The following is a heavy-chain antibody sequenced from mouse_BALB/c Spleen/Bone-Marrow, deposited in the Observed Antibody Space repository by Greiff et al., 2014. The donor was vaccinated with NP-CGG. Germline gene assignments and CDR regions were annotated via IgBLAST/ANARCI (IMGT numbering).Heavy chain of an antibody. V-gene: IGHV1-52*01. J-gene: IGHJ2*01. CDR3: ARDSMVLNYFDY. CDR1: GYTVTSYW. D-gene: IGHD1-1*02. Sequence: QVQLQQPGAELVRPGASVKLSCKASGYTVTSYWMNWVKQRPEQGLEWIGRIDPYDSETHYNQKFKDKAILTADKSTSTAYMQRSTLASEDSAFYSCARDSMVLNYFDYWGQGTTLTVSS. CDR2: IDPYDSET.